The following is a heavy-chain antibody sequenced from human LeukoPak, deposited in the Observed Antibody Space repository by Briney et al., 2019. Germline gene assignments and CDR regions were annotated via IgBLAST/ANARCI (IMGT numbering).Heavy chain of an antibody. Sequence: GGSLRLSCAASGFPFSSYSMDWVRQAPGKGLEWVSYVSSRSSSIYYADSVKGRFTISRDNAKNSLYLQMSSLRAEDTAVYYCARDPYYDFWSDYGTEAFDIWGQGTMVTVSS. CDR2: VSSRSSSI. V-gene: IGHV3-48*04. D-gene: IGHD3-3*01. CDR1: GFPFSSYS. CDR3: ARDPYYDFWSDYGTEAFDI. J-gene: IGHJ3*02.